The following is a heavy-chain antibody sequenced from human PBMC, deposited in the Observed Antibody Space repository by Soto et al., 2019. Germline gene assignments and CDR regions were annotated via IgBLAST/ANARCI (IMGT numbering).Heavy chain of an antibody. V-gene: IGHV4-31*02. J-gene: IGHJ5*02. CDR3: ASVGGINWFDP. Sequence: IRQHPGKGLEWIGYIYYSGSTYYNPSLKSRVTISVDTSKNQFSLKLSSVTAADTAVYYCASVGGINWFDPWGQRTLVTVSS. CDR2: IYYSGST. D-gene: IGHD3-16*01.